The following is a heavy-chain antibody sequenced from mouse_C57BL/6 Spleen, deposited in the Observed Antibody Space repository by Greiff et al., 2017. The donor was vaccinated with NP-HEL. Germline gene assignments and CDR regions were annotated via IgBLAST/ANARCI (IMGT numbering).Heavy chain of an antibody. V-gene: IGHV5-4*01. CDR1: GFTFSSYA. CDR3: ARDSGALYAMDY. CDR2: ISDGGSYT. J-gene: IGHJ4*01. D-gene: IGHD1-3*01. Sequence: VQLVESGGGLVKPGGSLKLSCAASGFTFSSYAMSWVRQTPEKRLEWVATISDGGSYTYYPDNVKGRFTISRDNAKNNLYLQMSHLKSEDTAMYYCARDSGALYAMDYWGQGTSVTVSS.